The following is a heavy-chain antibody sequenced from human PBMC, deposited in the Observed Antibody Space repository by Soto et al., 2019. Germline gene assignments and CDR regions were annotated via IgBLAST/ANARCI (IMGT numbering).Heavy chain of an antibody. CDR2: ISYDGSNK. Sequence: GGSLSLSCAASGFTFSSYAMHWVRQAPGKGLEWVAVISYDGSNKYYADSGKGRFTISTDNSKNTLYLRMNGLRAEDTTVYYCARGGASGWYYGMDVWGQGTTVTVSS. CDR1: GFTFSSYA. CDR3: ARGGASGWYYGMDV. V-gene: IGHV3-30-3*01. J-gene: IGHJ6*02. D-gene: IGHD6-19*01.